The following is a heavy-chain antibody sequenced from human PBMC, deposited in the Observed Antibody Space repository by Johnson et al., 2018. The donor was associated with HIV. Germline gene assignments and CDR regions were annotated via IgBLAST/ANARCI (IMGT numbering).Heavy chain of an antibody. CDR2: ISWNSGSI. V-gene: IGHV3-9*01. CDR3: ARAYSYGVFDI. D-gene: IGHD5-18*01. Sequence: VESGGALVKPGGSLRLSCVASGFAFRTYWMVWVRQAPGMGLEWVSGISWNSGSIGYADSVEGRITISRDNAKNSLYLQMNTLRPEDTAVYYCARAYSYGVFDIWGQGTMVTVSS. J-gene: IGHJ3*02. CDR1: GFAFRTYW.